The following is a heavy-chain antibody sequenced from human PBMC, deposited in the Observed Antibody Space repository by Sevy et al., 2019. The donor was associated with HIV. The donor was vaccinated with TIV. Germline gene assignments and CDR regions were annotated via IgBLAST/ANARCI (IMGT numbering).Heavy chain of an antibody. Sequence: GGSLRLSCAASGFTFSSYAMSWVRQAPGKGLEWVSAISGSGGSTYYADSVKGRFTISRDNSKNTLYLQMNSLRAEDTAVYYCAKAGLYYDSSGYPYGMDVWGQGTTVTVS. J-gene: IGHJ6*02. V-gene: IGHV3-23*01. D-gene: IGHD3-22*01. CDR2: ISGSGGST. CDR1: GFTFSSYA. CDR3: AKAGLYYDSSGYPYGMDV.